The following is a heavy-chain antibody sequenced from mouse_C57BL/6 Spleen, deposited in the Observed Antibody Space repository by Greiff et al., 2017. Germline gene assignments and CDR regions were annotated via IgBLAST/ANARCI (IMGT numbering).Heavy chain of an antibody. CDR3: ARIYSGSRCGYFDV. CDR1: GYTFTSYW. Sequence: QVQLQQPGAELVKPGASVKVSCTASGYTFTSYWMHWVKQRPGQGLEWIGRIYPGDGDTNYNGKFKGKATLTADKSSSTAYMQLSSLTSEDSAVYFCARIYSGSRCGYFDVWGTGTSVTVSS. D-gene: IGHD1-1*01. V-gene: IGHV1-82*01. J-gene: IGHJ1*03. CDR2: IYPGDGDT.